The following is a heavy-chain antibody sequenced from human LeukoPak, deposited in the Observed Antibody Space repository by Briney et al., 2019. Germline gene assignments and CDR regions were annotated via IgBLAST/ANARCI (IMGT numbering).Heavy chain of an antibody. CDR2: ISYDGSNK. D-gene: IGHD3-10*01. Sequence: GGSLRLSCAASGFTFSSYAMSWVRQAPGKGLEWVAVISYDGSNKYYADSVKGRFTISRDNSKNTLYLQMNSLRAEDTAVYYCAKDLGFGRRDSICDYWGQGTLVTVSS. V-gene: IGHV3-30*18. CDR1: GFTFSSYA. CDR3: AKDLGFGRRDSICDY. J-gene: IGHJ4*02.